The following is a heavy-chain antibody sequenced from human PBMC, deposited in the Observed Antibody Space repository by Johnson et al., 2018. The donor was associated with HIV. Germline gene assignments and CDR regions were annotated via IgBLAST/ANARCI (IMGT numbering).Heavy chain of an antibody. J-gene: IGHJ3*02. V-gene: IGHV3-11*04. Sequence: VQVVESGGGLVKPGGSLRLSCAASGFTFSDYYMSWIRQAPGKGLEWVSYISSSGSTIYYADSVKGRFTISRDNSKNTLYLQMNGLSAEDTALYYCARDEYGDYVGDPFDIWGQGKMVTVSS. D-gene: IGHD4-17*01. CDR2: ISSSGSTI. CDR1: GFTFSDYY. CDR3: ARDEYGDYVGDPFDI.